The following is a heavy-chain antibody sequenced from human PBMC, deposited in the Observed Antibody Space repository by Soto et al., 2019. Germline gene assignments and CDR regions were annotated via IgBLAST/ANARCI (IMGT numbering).Heavy chain of an antibody. CDR1: GGTFSSYA. CDR2: ILPVFGTA. Sequence: QVQLVQSGAEVKKPGSSVKVSCKASGGTFSSYAISWVRQAPGQGLAWMGGILPVFGTANYAQKFQGRVTITADESTSTAYMELSSLRSEDTAVYYCARHRYCGGDCYAEYFQHWGQGSLVTVSS. V-gene: IGHV1-69*01. J-gene: IGHJ1*01. CDR3: ARHRYCGGDCYAEYFQH. D-gene: IGHD2-21*02.